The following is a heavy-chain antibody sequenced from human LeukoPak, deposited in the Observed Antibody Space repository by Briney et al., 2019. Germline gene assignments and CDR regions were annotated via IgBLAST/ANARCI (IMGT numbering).Heavy chain of an antibody. CDR3: ARKDYGSGSYYYFDY. Sequence: GASVKVSCKASGYTFTSYGISWVRRAPGQGLEWMGWISAYNGNTNYAQKLQGRVTMTTDTSTSTAYTEPRSLRTDDTAVYYCARKDYGSGSYYYFDYWGQGTLVTVSS. V-gene: IGHV1-18*01. CDR1: GYTFTSYG. D-gene: IGHD3-10*01. CDR2: ISAYNGNT. J-gene: IGHJ4*02.